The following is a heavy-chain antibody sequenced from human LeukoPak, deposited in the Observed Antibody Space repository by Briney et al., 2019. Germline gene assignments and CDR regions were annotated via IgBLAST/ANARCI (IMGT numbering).Heavy chain of an antibody. Sequence: GGSLRLSCAASGFTFSSYAMHWVRQAPGKGLEWVAVISYDGSSKYYADSVKGRFTISRDNSKNTLYLQMNSLRAEDTAVYYCARIPDIAVAGTTYWGQGTLVTVSS. CDR1: GFTFSSYA. V-gene: IGHV3-30*04. CDR2: ISYDGSSK. D-gene: IGHD6-19*01. J-gene: IGHJ4*02. CDR3: ARIPDIAVAGTTY.